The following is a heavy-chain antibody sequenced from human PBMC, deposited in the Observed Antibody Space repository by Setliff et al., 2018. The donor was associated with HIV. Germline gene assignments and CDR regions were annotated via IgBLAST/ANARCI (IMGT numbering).Heavy chain of an antibody. CDR2: INPTGGST. D-gene: IGHD5-12*01. J-gene: IGHJ6*02. CDR3: ARMDIVATPGDYYYGMDV. V-gene: IGHV1-2*02. CDR1: GYTFTGYY. Sequence: ASVKVSCKASGYTFTGYYMHWVRQAPGQGLEWMGVINPTGGSTRNTQKFQGRVAMTRDTSISTAYMELSRLRSDDTAVYYCARMDIVATPGDYYYGMDVWGQGTTVTVSS.